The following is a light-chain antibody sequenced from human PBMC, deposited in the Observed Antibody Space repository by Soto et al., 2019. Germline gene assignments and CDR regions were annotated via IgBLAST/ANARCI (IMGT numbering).Light chain of an antibody. CDR3: QQYGHAPQT. V-gene: IGKV3-20*01. J-gene: IGKJ1*01. Sequence: EIVLTQSPGTLSLSPGERATLSCRASQSVTSSYLAWYQQKPGQAPRLLIYAASSRATGIPDRFSGTGSGTDFTLISSRLEPEDFGVYYCQQYGHAPQTFGQGTKVEIK. CDR1: QSVTSSY. CDR2: AAS.